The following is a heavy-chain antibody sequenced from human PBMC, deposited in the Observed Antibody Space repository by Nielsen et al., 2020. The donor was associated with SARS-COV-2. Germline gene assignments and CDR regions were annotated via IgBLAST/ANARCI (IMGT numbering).Heavy chain of an antibody. J-gene: IGHJ4*02. CDR3: AKDHHYYDSSGVGY. Sequence: SLKISCAASGFTFDDYAMHWVRQAPGKGLEWVSGISWNSGSIGYADSVKGRFTISRDNAKNSLYLQMNSLRAEDTALYYCAKDHHYYDSSGVGYWGQGTPVTVSS. V-gene: IGHV3-9*01. CDR2: ISWNSGSI. CDR1: GFTFDDYA. D-gene: IGHD3-22*01.